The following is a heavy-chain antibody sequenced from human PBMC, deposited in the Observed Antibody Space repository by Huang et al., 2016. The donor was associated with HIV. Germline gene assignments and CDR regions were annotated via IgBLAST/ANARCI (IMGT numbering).Heavy chain of an antibody. CDR2: ISDSGSN. D-gene: IGHD3-22*01. Sequence: QVQLQQWGAELLKPSETLSLTCAVSGGSFSGHYWTWIRQPPGRGLEWIGEISDSGSNTYNPSLKSRVTSSGDTSQSQFSLKLNSVTAADTAIYYCARMFKYDSGGYWGNDAFDIWGQGTMVTVSS. V-gene: IGHV4-34*02. J-gene: IGHJ3*02. CDR3: ARMFKYDSGGYWGNDAFDI. CDR1: GGSFSGHY.